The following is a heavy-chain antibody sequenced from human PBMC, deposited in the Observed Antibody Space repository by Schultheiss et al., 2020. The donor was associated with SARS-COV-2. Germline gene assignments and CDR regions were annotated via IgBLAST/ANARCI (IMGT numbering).Heavy chain of an antibody. V-gene: IGHV3-30*01. CDR1: GFTFSRYY. Sequence: GGSLRLSCAASGFTFSRYYMHWVRQAPGKGLEWLTRISYDGNNKYYADSVKGRFTISRDNSKDTLSLQMNSLGPDDTGIYYCARGHGYYYYMDVWGKGTTVTVSS. CDR2: ISYDGNNK. J-gene: IGHJ6*03. CDR3: ARGHGYYYYMDV.